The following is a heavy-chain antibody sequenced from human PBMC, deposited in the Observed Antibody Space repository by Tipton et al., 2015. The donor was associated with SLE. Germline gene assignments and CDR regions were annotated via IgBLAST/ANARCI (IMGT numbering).Heavy chain of an antibody. CDR3: ARPDRDLLWYFDL. CDR1: GYSISSGYY. Sequence: LRLSCTVSGYSISSGYYWGWIRQPPGKGLEWIGHIYTSGSTNYNPSLKSRVTISVDTSKNQFSLKLSSVTAADTAVYYCARPDRDLLWYFDLWGRGTLVTVSS. J-gene: IGHJ2*01. V-gene: IGHV4-38-2*02. D-gene: IGHD1-14*01. CDR2: IYTSGST.